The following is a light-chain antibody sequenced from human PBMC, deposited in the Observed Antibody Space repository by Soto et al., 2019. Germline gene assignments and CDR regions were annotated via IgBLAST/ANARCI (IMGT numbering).Light chain of an antibody. Sequence: EIVLTQSPGTLSLSPGERATLSCRASQSVSSSYLAWYQQKPGQAPRLLIYGASSRAATIPDRFSGSGSATHFTLTIRRLEPEDFAVYYCQQYDSSPLTFGGGTKVEIK. V-gene: IGKV3-20*01. CDR1: QSVSSSY. J-gene: IGKJ4*01. CDR2: GAS. CDR3: QQYDSSPLT.